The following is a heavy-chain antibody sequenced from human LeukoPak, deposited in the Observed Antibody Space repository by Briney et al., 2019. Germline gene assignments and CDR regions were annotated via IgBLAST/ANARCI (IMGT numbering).Heavy chain of an antibody. V-gene: IGHV5-51*01. CDR1: GYSFTSYW. CDR2: IYPGDSDT. CDR3: ARHSPLFGLSTWYYYYMDV. J-gene: IGHJ6*03. D-gene: IGHD3-3*01. Sequence: GESLKISCKGSGYSFTSYWIGWVRQMPGKGLEWMGIIYPGDSDTRYSPSFQGQVTISADKSISTAYLQWSSLKASDTAMYYCARHSPLFGLSTWYYYYMDVWGEGTTVTVSS.